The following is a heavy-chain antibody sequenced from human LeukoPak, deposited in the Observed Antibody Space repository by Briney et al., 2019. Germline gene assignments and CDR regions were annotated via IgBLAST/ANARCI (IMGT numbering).Heavy chain of an antibody. Sequence: SETLSLTCTVSGDSISSYYGTWIPQPPGKEWKGMGRIYASGYTEYNPSLQTRVTMSVDTSKNEFSLKVDTVTAADTAVYFCARNHIVTGTYFDSWGQGILVTVSS. CDR3: ARNHIVTGTYFDS. V-gene: IGHV4-4*07. J-gene: IGHJ4*02. D-gene: IGHD3-10*01. CDR2: IYASGYT. CDR1: GDSISSYY.